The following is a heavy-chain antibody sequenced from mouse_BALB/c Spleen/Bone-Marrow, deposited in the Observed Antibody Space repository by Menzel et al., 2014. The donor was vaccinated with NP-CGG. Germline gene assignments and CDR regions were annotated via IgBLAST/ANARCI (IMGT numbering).Heavy chain of an antibody. CDR3: ARYYYGSSYFDY. CDR1: GFNIKDTY. J-gene: IGHJ2*01. CDR2: IDPANGNT. D-gene: IGHD1-1*01. Sequence: VQLQQSGAELVKPGASVKLSCKASGFNIKDTYMHWVKQRPEQGLEWIGRIDPANGNTNYDPKFQGKATITADTSSNTAYLQLSSLTSEDTAVYYCARYYYGSSYFDYWGQGTTLTVSS. V-gene: IGHV14-3*02.